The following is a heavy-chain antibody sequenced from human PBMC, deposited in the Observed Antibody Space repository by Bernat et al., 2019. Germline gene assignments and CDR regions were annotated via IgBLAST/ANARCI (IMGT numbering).Heavy chain of an antibody. J-gene: IGHJ4*02. D-gene: IGHD1-14*01. CDR3: ARIRRVRSLHYFDY. V-gene: IGHV3-48*03. CDR1: GFTFSSYE. Sequence: EVQLVESGGGLVQPGGSLRLSCAASGFTFSSYEMNWVRQAPGKGLEWVSYISSSGSTIYYADSVKGRFTISRDHAKNSLYLQMNSLRAEDTAVYYCARIRRVRSLHYFDYWGQGTLVTVSS. CDR2: ISSSGSTI.